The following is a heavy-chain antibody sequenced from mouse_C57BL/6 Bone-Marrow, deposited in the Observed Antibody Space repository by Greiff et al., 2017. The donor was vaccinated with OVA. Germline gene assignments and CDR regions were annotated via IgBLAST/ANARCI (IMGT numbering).Heavy chain of an antibody. CDR1: GFTFSDYY. CDR2: INYDGSST. Sequence: EVKVVESEGGLVQPGSSMKLSCTASGFTFSDYYMAWVRQVPEKGLEWVANINYDGSSTYYLDSLKSRFIISDNAKNILYLQMSSLKSEDTATYYCAREFITTVVATDWYFDVWGTGTTVTVSS. D-gene: IGHD1-1*01. V-gene: IGHV5-16*01. J-gene: IGHJ1*03. CDR3: AREFITTVVATDWYFDV.